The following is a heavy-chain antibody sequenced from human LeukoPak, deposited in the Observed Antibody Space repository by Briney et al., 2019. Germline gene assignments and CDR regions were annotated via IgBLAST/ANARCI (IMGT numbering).Heavy chain of an antibody. CDR2: MNPYSGNT. CDR3: ARETPMPY. CDR1: GYTFTNYE. V-gene: IGHV1-8*03. J-gene: IGHJ4*02. Sequence: ASVKVSCKASGYTFTNYEINWVRQATGQGLEWMGWMNPYSGNTGYAQKFRGRVTFTRNTPISTAYMELGGLTSEDTAIYFCARETPMPYWGQGTLVTVSS. D-gene: IGHD2-2*01.